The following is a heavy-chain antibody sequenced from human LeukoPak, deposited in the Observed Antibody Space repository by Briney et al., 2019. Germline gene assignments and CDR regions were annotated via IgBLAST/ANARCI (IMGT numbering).Heavy chain of an antibody. J-gene: IGHJ4*02. CDR2: ISGSGGST. V-gene: IGHV3-23*01. CDR3: AKSPMIVLSPDY. Sequence: GGSLRLSCAASGFTFSSYAMSWVRQAPGKGLEWVSAISGSGGSTYYADSVKGRFAISRDNSKNTLYLQMNSLRAEDTAVYYCAKSPMIVLSPDYWGQGTLVTVSS. D-gene: IGHD3-22*01. CDR1: GFTFSSYA.